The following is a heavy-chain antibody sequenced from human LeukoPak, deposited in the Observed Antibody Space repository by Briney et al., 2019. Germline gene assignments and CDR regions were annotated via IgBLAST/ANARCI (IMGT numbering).Heavy chain of an antibody. D-gene: IGHD1-1*01. J-gene: IGHJ5*01. CDR1: GDSVSSYSVA. V-gene: IGHV6-1*01. Sequence: SQTLSLTCDISGDSVSSYSVAWHWIRQSPSGGLEWLGWTYYRSKWFGDYAVSLRGRVTINPDTSKNQFSLQLNFVTPEDTAVYYCARGFNWAFDSWGQGTLVTVSS. CDR3: ARGFNWAFDS. CDR2: TYYRSKWFG.